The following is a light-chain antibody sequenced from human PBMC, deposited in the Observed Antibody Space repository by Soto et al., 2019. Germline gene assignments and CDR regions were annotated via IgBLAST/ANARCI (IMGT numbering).Light chain of an antibody. V-gene: IGKV3-20*01. J-gene: IGKJ2*01. CDR3: QQYGSSLYT. Sequence: EIVLTQSPGTLSLSPGERATLSCRASQSVSSSYLAWYQQKPGQAPRLVIYGASGRATGIPDRFSGSGSGTDFTLTISRLEPEDFAVYYCQQYGSSLYTFGQGTKLEIK. CDR1: QSVSSSY. CDR2: GAS.